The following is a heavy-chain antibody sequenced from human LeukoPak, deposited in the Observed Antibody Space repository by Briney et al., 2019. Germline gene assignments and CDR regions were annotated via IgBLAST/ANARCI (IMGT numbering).Heavy chain of an antibody. Sequence: SETLSLTCTVSGGSVSGSYYWNWIRQPPGKGLEWIGYMYSSGTINYNPSLKSRVTVSIDMSKDQFSLKLSSVTAADTAVYYCARTKVTNYGMDVWGQGTTVTVSS. CDR1: GGSVSGSYY. CDR3: ARTKVTNYGMDV. D-gene: IGHD4-17*01. CDR2: MYSSGTI. V-gene: IGHV4-61*01. J-gene: IGHJ6*02.